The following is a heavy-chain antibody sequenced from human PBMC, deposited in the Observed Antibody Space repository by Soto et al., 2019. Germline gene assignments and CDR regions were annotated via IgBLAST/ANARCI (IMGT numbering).Heavy chain of an antibody. D-gene: IGHD6-19*01. J-gene: IGHJ3*02. Sequence: QVQLVQSGAEVKKPGASVKVSCKASGYTFINYYMHWVRQAPGQGLEWMGIINPNGGSTTYAQKGQGRVTLTRDTSTNTVNMELSSLRSEDTAVYYCAREKWLVRRNDPFDIWGQGTMVTVSS. CDR3: AREKWLVRRNDPFDI. V-gene: IGHV1-46*01. CDR1: GYTFINYY. CDR2: INPNGGST.